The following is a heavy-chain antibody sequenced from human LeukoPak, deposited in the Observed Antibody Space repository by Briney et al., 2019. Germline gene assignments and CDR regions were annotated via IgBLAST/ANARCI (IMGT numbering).Heavy chain of an antibody. CDR2: INHSGST. CDR3: ARCISIFGVVNWFDP. CDR1: GGSFSGYY. J-gene: IGHJ5*02. D-gene: IGHD3-3*01. V-gene: IGHV4-34*01. Sequence: PSETLSLTCAVHGGSFSGYYWSWIRQPPGKGLEWIGEINHSGSTNYNPSLKSRVTISVDTSKNQFSLKLSSVTAADTAVYYCARCISIFGVVNWFDPLGQGTLVTVSS.